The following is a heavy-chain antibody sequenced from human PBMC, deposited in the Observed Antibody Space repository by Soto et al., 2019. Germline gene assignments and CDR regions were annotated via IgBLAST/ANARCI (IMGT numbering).Heavy chain of an antibody. CDR2: ISGSGVST. V-gene: IGHV3-23*01. J-gene: IGHJ4*02. CDR3: AKHSGVIAESRFNY. Sequence: DVQLLESGGGLVQPGGSLRLSCAASGFAFSGFAMGWVRQAPGKGLECVSTISGSGVSTYYADSVKGRFTISRDNSKNTLSLQMNSLRAEATAVYYCAKHSGVIAESRFNYWGQGSLVTVSS. CDR1: GFAFSGFA. D-gene: IGHD6-13*01.